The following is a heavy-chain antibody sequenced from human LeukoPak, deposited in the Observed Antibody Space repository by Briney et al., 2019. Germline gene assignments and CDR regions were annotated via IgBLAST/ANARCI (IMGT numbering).Heavy chain of an antibody. D-gene: IGHD4/OR15-4a*01. Sequence: PGGSLRLSCAASGFTFSSYAMSWVRQAPGKGLEWVSAIGGSGGSSYYADSVEGRITISRDNSKNTLYLQMNSLRAEDTAVYYCARRAGAYSHPYDYWGQGTLVTVSS. CDR1: GFTFSSYA. CDR2: IGGSGGSS. V-gene: IGHV3-23*01. J-gene: IGHJ4*02. CDR3: ARRAGAYSHPYDY.